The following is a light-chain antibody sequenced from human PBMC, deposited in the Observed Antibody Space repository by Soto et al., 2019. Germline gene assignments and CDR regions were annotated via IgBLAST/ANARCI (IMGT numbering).Light chain of an antibody. J-gene: IGKJ1*01. Sequence: DIQMTQSPSTLSASVGARVPITCRASQSISTWLAWYQQKPGKAPKLLIYSASDLESGVPSRFSGSGFGTEFTLTISSLQPDDFATYYCQHYNSYSEAFGQGTKVDIK. CDR3: QHYNSYSEA. CDR2: SAS. V-gene: IGKV1-5*03. CDR1: QSISTW.